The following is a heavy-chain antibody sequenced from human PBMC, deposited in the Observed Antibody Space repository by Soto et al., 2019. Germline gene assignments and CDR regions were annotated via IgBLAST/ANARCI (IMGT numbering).Heavy chain of an antibody. CDR3: ASGLDTAMGFDY. CDR1: GGTFSSYA. Sequence: SVKVSCKASGGTFSSYAISWVRQAPGQGLEWMGGIIPIFGTANYAQKFQGRVTITADESTSTAYMELSSLRSEDTAVYYCASGLDTAMGFDYWGQGTLVTVSS. V-gene: IGHV1-69*13. J-gene: IGHJ4*02. CDR2: IIPIFGTA. D-gene: IGHD5-18*01.